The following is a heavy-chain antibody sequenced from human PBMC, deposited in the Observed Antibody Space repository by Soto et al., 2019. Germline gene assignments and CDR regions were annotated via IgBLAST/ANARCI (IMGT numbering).Heavy chain of an antibody. V-gene: IGHV4-31*03. D-gene: IGHD2-2*01. CDR1: GGSISSGGYY. CDR3: ARAPTRNTAAIGP. CDR2: IYYGGST. Sequence: PSETLSLTCTVSGGSISSGGYYWSWIRQHPGKGLEWIGYIYYGGSTYYNPSLKSRVTISVDTSKNQFSLKLSSVTAADTAVYYCARAPTRNTAAIGPWGQGTLVTVSS. J-gene: IGHJ5*02.